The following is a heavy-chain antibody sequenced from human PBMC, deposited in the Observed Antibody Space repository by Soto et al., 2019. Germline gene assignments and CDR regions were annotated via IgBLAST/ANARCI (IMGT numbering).Heavy chain of an antibody. CDR3: ARGVVYYYDSSGYYVFDI. CDR2: ISAYNGNT. V-gene: IGHV1-18*01. J-gene: IGHJ3*02. Sequence: ASVKVSFKASGYTFTSYGISWVRQAPGQGLEWMGWISAYNGNTNYAQKLQGRVTMTTDTSTSAAYMELRSLRSDDTAVYYCARGVVYYYDSSGYYVFDIWGQGTMVTVSS. D-gene: IGHD3-22*01. CDR1: GYTFTSYG.